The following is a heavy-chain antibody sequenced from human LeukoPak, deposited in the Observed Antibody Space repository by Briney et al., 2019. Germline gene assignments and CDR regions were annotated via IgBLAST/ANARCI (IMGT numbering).Heavy chain of an antibody. CDR1: GFTFSSYS. D-gene: IGHD2-21*01. Sequence: GGSLRLSCAASGFTFSSYSMNWVRQAPGKGLEWVARLVYDGIINYGDFAKGRFTISRDNSKSALYLEMNSLRVEDSGIYYCARDLSAAYDFWGQGVVVTVSS. CDR2: LVYDGII. V-gene: IGHV3-33*08. J-gene: IGHJ4*02. CDR3: ARDLSAAYDF.